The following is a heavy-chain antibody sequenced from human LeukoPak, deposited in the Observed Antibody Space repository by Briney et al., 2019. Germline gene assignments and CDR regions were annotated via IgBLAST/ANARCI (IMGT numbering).Heavy chain of an antibody. J-gene: IGHJ6*02. D-gene: IGHD1-26*01. CDR1: GYTFTGYY. CDR3: AREERNYYYGMDV. Sequence: ASVTVSCKASGYTFTGYYMHWVRQAPGQGLEWMGRINPNSGGTNYAQKFQGRVTMTRDTSISTAYMELSRLRSDDTAVYYCAREERNYYYGMDVWGQGTTVTVSS. CDR2: INPNSGGT. V-gene: IGHV1-2*06.